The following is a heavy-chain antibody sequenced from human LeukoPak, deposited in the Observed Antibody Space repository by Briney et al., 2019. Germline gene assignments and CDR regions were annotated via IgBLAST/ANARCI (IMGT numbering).Heavy chain of an antibody. D-gene: IGHD1-26*01. CDR3: ARLGEPGKLFDY. V-gene: IGHV4-4*09. Sequence: SETLSLTCTVSGGSISSYYWSWIRQPPGKGQEWIGYIYTSGSTNYNPSLKSRVTISVDTSKNQFSLKLSSVTAADTAVYYCARLGEPGKLFDYWGQGTLVTVSS. J-gene: IGHJ4*02. CDR1: GGSISSYY. CDR2: IYTSGST.